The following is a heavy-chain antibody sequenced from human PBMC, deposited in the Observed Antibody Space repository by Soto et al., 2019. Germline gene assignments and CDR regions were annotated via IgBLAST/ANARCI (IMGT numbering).Heavy chain of an antibody. V-gene: IGHV3-74*02. CDR2: INSDGSVS. Sequence: EVQLVESGGGLVQPGGSLRLSCAASGFTFSNYWMYWVRQAPGKGLEGVSRINSDGSVSSYADSVKGRLTISRDNVKNTLYLHMDSLRAEDTAVYYCARGDWVGGTCYSLAGSFYYYMDVWGKGTTVTVFS. J-gene: IGHJ6*03. D-gene: IGHD2-15*01. CDR3: ARGDWVGGTCYSLAGSFYYYMDV. CDR1: GFTFSNYW.